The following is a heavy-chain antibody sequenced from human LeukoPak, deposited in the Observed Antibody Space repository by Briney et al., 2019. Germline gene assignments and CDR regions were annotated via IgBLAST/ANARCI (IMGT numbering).Heavy chain of an antibody. V-gene: IGHV4-61*02. CDR2: IYTSGGT. D-gene: IGHD3-22*01. Sequence: PSETLSLTCTVSGGSISSGNYYWSWMRQPAGKGLEWIGRIYTSGGTNYNPSLTSRVTISVDTSKNQFSLRLSSVTAADTAVYYCARGLVNIYYDNAFEIWGQGTMVSVSS. J-gene: IGHJ3*02. CDR1: GGSISSGNYY. CDR3: ARGLVNIYYDNAFEI.